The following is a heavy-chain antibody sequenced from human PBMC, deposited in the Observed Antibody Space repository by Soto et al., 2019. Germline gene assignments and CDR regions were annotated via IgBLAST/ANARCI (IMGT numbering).Heavy chain of an antibody. D-gene: IGHD2-2*01. V-gene: IGHV4-4*07. CDR1: GGYISSYY. Sequence: QVQLQESGPGLVKPSETLSLTCSVSGGYISSYYWSWIRQPAGKGLEWIGRIFSSGSAHYNPSLTSRGTMSVDTSKNQISLRLRSVTAAGTAVYYCARERGVGGSTGDYAQWGQGTLVTVSS. CDR2: IFSSGSA. J-gene: IGHJ4*02. CDR3: ARERGVGGSTGDYAQ.